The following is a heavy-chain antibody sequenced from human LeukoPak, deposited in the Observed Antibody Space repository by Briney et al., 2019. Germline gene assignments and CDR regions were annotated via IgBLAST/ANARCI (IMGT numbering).Heavy chain of an antibody. CDR3: AAELYGGNYDCCNFEI. CDR1: GFTFSTSA. V-gene: IGHV1-58*01. J-gene: IGHJ3*02. CDR2: IIVGSGTT. D-gene: IGHD4-23*01. Sequence: SVKVSCKASGFTFSTSAVQWVRQARGQRLEWIGWIIVGSGTTNYAQSLQGRLTITRDTSTSTAYMELSSLRSEDTAVYYCAAELYGGNYDCCNFEIWGQGTMVTVSS.